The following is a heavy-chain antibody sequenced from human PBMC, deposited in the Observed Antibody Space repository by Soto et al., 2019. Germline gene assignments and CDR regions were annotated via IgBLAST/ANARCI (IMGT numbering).Heavy chain of an antibody. CDR3: AREGPTMVRAVIITTYYYSDMDV. V-gene: IGHV4-4*07. Sequence: PSETLSLTCTVSGGSISSYYWSWIRQPAGKGLEWIGRIYTSGSTNYNPSLKSRVTMSVDTSKNQFSLKLSSVTAADTAVYYCAREGPTMVRAVIITTYYYSDMDVWGQGTTVTVSS. J-gene: IGHJ6*02. D-gene: IGHD3-10*01. CDR2: IYTSGST. CDR1: GGSISSYY.